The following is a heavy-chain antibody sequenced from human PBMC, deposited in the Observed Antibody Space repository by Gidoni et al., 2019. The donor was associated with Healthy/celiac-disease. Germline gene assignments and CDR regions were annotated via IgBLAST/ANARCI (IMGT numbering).Heavy chain of an antibody. Sequence: QVQLVESGGGVVQPGRSLRLSCAASGFPFSSYGMHWVRQAPGKGLEWVAVIWYDGSNKYYADSVKGRFTISRDNSKNTLYLQMNSLRAEDTAVYYCARDISLVYSNLDYWGQGTLVTVSS. CDR2: IWYDGSNK. J-gene: IGHJ4*02. CDR3: ARDISLVYSNLDY. D-gene: IGHD4-4*01. CDR1: GFPFSSYG. V-gene: IGHV3-33*01.